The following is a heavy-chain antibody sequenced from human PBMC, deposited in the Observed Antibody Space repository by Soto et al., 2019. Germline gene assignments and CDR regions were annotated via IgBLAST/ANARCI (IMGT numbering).Heavy chain of an antibody. CDR3: ARDLGRWLPVAY. CDR1: GGSISSGDYY. V-gene: IGHV4-61*08. Sequence: SETLSLTCTVSGGSISSGDYYWSWIRQPPGKGLEWIGYIYYSGSTNNNPTLKSRVTISVDRSKNQFSLKLSSVTAAATAVYYCARDLGRWLPVAYWGQGTLVTVSS. CDR2: IYYSGST. D-gene: IGHD5-12*01. J-gene: IGHJ4*02.